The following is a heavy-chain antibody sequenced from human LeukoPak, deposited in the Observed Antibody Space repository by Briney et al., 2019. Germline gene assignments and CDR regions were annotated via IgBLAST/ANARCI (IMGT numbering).Heavy chain of an antibody. CDR3: AKDHNYYDSSGYYHY. CDR2: ISGSGGST. J-gene: IGHJ4*02. D-gene: IGHD3-22*01. V-gene: IGHV3-23*01. CDR1: GFTFSSHA. Sequence: GGSLSLSCAASGFTFSSHAMSWVRQAPGKGLEWVSAISGSGGSTYYADSVKGRFTISRDNSKNTLYLQMNSLRAEDTAVYYCAKDHNYYDSSGYYHYWGQGTLVTVSS.